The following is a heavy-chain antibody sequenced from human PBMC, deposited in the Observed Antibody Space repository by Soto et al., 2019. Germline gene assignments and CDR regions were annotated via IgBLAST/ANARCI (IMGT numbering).Heavy chain of an antibody. V-gene: IGHV3-74*01. CDR1: GFTFSSYW. CDR3: ARGRDSGSGSSYYYCGMDV. CDR2: INSDGSST. Sequence: EVQLVESGGGLVQPGGSLRLSCAASGFTFSSYWMHWVRQAPGKGLVWVSRINSDGSSTSYADSVKGRFTISRDNAKNTLYLKMNSLRAEDTAVYYCARGRDSGSGSSYYYCGMDVWGQGTTVTVSS. D-gene: IGHD3-10*01. J-gene: IGHJ6*02.